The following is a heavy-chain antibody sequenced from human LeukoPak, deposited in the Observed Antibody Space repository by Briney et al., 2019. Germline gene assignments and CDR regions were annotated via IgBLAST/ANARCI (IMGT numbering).Heavy chain of an antibody. Sequence: PSETLSLTCAVYGGSFSGYYWSWVRQAPGKGLQWVSAISRGGDSPYYADSVKGRFTISRDNSRNTLYLQMNSLRAEDTAIYYCAKEVYGSGPYYLDYWGQETLVTVSS. J-gene: IGHJ4*02. CDR1: GGSFSGYY. CDR3: AKEVYGSGPYYLDY. CDR2: ISRGGDSP. V-gene: IGHV3-23*01. D-gene: IGHD3-10*01.